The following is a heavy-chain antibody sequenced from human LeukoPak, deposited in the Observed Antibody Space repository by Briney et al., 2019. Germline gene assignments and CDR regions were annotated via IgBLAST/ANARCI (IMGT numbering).Heavy chain of an antibody. V-gene: IGHV4-31*03. CDR1: GGSISSGGYY. CDR3: ARGPHYYYYMAV. J-gene: IGHJ6*03. Sequence: SQTLSLTCTVSGGSISSGGYYWSWIRQHPGKGLEWIGYIYYSGSTYYNPSLKSRVTISVDTSKNQFSLKLSSVTAADTAVYYCARGPHYYYYMAVWGKGTTVTVSS. CDR2: IYYSGST.